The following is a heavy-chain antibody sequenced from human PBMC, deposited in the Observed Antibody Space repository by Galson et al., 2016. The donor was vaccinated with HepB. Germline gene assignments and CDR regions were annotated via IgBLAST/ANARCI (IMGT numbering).Heavy chain of an antibody. CDR3: ATSTGYRSGWGAFDI. V-gene: IGHV1-2*04. CDR2: LSANSGAT. Sequence: SVKVSCKASGDTFTGYYIHWVRQAPGQGLEWMAWLSANSGATNYAQKYQGWVTMTRDTSISTAYMELTSLTSDATAIYYCATSTGYRSGWGAFDIWGQGTMVTVSS. CDR1: GDTFTGYY. D-gene: IGHD6-25*01. J-gene: IGHJ3*02.